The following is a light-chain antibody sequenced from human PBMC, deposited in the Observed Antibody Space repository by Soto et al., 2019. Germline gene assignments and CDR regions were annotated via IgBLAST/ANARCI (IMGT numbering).Light chain of an antibody. V-gene: IGLV1-36*01. CDR3: AAWDDSLNGGV. CDR2: YDD. Sequence: QSVLTQPPSVSEAPRQRVTISCSGGSSNIGNNAVNWYQQVPGKAPKLLIYYDDLVASGVSDRFSGSKSDTSASLAISGLQSEDEAVYSCAAWDDSLNGGVFGGGTKVTVL. J-gene: IGLJ3*02. CDR1: SSNIGNNA.